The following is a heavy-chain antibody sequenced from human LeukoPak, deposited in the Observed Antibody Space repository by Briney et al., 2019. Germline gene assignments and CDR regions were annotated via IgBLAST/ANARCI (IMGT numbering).Heavy chain of an antibody. Sequence: ASVKVSCKASAYTFTSYDINWVRQATGQGLEWVGWMNPNSANTGYAQKFQSRVTMTRNTSISTAYMELSSLRSEDTAVYYCARGAPGSYCSGGSCPYFDYWGQGTLISVSS. CDR3: ARGAPGSYCSGGSCPYFDY. CDR2: MNPNSANT. D-gene: IGHD2-15*01. CDR1: AYTFTSYD. V-gene: IGHV1-8*01. J-gene: IGHJ4*02.